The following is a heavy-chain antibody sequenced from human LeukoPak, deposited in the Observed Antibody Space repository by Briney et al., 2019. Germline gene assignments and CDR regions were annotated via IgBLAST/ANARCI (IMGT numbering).Heavy chain of an antibody. Sequence: SVKVSCKASGGIFSTYAISWVRQAPGQGLEWMGGIIPIFGTANYAQKFQGRVTITADKSTSTAYMELSSLRSDDTAVYYCARDGLVTMELDYWGQGTLVTVSS. CDR1: GGIFSTYA. J-gene: IGHJ4*02. V-gene: IGHV1-69*06. CDR3: ARDGLVTMELDY. CDR2: IIPIFGTA. D-gene: IGHD3/OR15-3a*01.